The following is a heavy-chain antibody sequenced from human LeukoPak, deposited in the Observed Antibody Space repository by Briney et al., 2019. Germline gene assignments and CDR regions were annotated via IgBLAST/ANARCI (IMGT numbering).Heavy chain of an antibody. J-gene: IGHJ4*02. V-gene: IGHV3-74*03. CDR2: INSDGSRP. Sequence: GGSLRLSCAASGFTFSSFWMNWVRQVPGKGLVWLSGINSDGSRPTYADSVKGRFTISRDTAKNTMYLQMNSLRADDTAIYYCASTFRITGTTYYCWGQGTLVTVSS. CDR1: GFTFSSFW. D-gene: IGHD1-20*01. CDR3: ASTFRITGTTYYC.